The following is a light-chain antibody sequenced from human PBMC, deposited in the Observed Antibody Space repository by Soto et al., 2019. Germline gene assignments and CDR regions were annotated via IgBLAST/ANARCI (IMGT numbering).Light chain of an antibody. CDR3: CSYAGTNYV. V-gene: IGLV2-11*01. J-gene: IGLJ1*01. Sequence: QSVLTQPRSVSGSPGQSVTISCTGTSSDVGGYNYVSWYQQHPGKAPKLMIYDVSKRPSGVLDRFSGSKSGNTASLTISGLQAEDEADYYCCSYAGTNYVFGTGTKVTVL. CDR1: SSDVGGYNY. CDR2: DVS.